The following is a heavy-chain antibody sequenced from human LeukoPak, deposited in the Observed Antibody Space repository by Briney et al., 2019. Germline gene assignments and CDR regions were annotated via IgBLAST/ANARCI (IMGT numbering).Heavy chain of an antibody. Sequence: SETLSLTCTVSNYSISSGYYWGWIRQPPQKGLEWIASVFHRGNTNYNPSLKSRVTISVDTSKNQFSLKLSSVTAADTAVYYCARDLRNYYDSSGYYPLGYWGQGTLVTVSS. D-gene: IGHD3-22*01. V-gene: IGHV4-38-2*02. CDR3: ARDLRNYYDSSGYYPLGY. CDR1: NYSISSGYY. CDR2: VFHRGNT. J-gene: IGHJ4*02.